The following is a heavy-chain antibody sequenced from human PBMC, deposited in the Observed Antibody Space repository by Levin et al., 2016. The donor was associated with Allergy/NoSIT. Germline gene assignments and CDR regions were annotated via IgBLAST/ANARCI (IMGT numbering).Heavy chain of an antibody. CDR3: ARDTNHPYYYYYYGMDV. CDR2: IKQDGSEK. D-gene: IGHD1-14*01. J-gene: IGHJ6*02. V-gene: IGHV3-7*01. Sequence: WIRQPPGKGLEWVANIKQDGSEKYYVDSVKGRFTISRDNAKNSLYLQMNSLRAEDTAVYYCARDTNHPYYYYYYGMDVWGQGTTVTVSS.